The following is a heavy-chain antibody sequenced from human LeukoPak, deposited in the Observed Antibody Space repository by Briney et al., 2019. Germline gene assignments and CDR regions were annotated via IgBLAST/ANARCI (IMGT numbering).Heavy chain of an antibody. CDR1: AFTVSSNC. CDR3: ARESSIDY. Sequence: GGSLRLSCAASAFTVSSNCMIWVRQPPGKGLEWVSYITRSSSAIYYADSVKGRFTISRDNAKNSLYLQMNNLRDEDTAVYYCARESSIDYWGQGTLVTVSS. CDR2: ITRSSSAI. J-gene: IGHJ4*02. V-gene: IGHV3-48*02.